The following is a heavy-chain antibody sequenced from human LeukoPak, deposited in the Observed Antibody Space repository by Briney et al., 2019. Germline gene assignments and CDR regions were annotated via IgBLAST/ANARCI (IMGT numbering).Heavy chain of an antibody. CDR3: AREVGCSGGSCYPYYYYYYGMDV. CDR1: GYSISSGYY. CDR2: IYHSGST. J-gene: IGHJ6*04. Sequence: SETLSLTCAVSGYSISSGYYWGWIRPPPGKGLEWIGIIYHSGSTYYNPSLKSRVTISVDTSKNQFSLKLSSVTAADTAVYYCAREVGCSGGSCYPYYYYYYGMDVWGKGTTVTVSS. D-gene: IGHD2-15*01. V-gene: IGHV4-38-2*02.